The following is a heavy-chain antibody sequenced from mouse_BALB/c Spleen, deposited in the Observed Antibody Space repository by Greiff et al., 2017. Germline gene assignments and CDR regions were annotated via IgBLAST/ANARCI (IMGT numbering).Heavy chain of an antibody. J-gene: IGHJ3*01. CDR1: GYSITSDYA. Sequence: EVQLQQSGPGLVKPSQSLSLTCTVTGYSITSDYAWNWIRQFPGNKLEWMGYISYSGSTSYNPSLKSRISITRDTSKNQFFLQLNSVTTEDTATYYCLYGSSSWFAYWGQGTLVTVSA. CDR2: ISYSGST. V-gene: IGHV3-2*02. D-gene: IGHD1-1*01. CDR3: LYGSSSWFAY.